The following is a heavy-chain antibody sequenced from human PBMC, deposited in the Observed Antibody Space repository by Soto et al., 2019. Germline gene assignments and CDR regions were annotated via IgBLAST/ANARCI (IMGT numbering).Heavy chain of an antibody. CDR2: IVPVYGTA. Sequence: QVQLVQSGAEVKKPGSSVKVSCKASGDTYSSYEINWVRQAPGLGLEWMGGIVPVYGTANYAPKFQGRVTLIADVSTDTTYMELSSLRSEDAAVYFCAREAAPHSSVWKYWGQGTLVTVSS. CDR3: AREAAPHSSVWKY. D-gene: IGHD6-19*01. J-gene: IGHJ4*02. CDR1: GDTYSSYE. V-gene: IGHV1-69*12.